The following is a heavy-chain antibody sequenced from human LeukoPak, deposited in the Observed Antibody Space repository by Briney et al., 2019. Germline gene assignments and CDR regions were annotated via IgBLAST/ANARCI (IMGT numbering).Heavy chain of an antibody. Sequence: GASVKVSCKASGGTFSSYAISWVRQAPGQGLEWMGGIIPIFGTANYAQKFQGRVTITADESTSAAYMELTRLTFDDTAVYYCARGDGSSWFPYWGQGTMVTVSS. D-gene: IGHD6-13*01. CDR1: GGTFSSYA. J-gene: IGHJ4*02. CDR2: IIPIFGTA. V-gene: IGHV1-69*13. CDR3: ARGDGSSWFPY.